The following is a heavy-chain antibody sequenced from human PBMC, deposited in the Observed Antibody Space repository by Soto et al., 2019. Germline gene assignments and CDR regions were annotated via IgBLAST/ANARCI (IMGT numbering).Heavy chain of an antibody. Sequence: GGSLRLSCAASGFTFSSYAMSWVRQAPGKGLEWVSAISGSGGSTYYADSVKGRFTISRDNSKNTLYLQMNSLRAGDTAVYYCAKVGYEQQLVLIFFFDYWGQGTLVTVSS. V-gene: IGHV3-23*01. D-gene: IGHD6-13*01. J-gene: IGHJ4*02. CDR1: GFTFSSYA. CDR2: ISGSGGST. CDR3: AKVGYEQQLVLIFFFDY.